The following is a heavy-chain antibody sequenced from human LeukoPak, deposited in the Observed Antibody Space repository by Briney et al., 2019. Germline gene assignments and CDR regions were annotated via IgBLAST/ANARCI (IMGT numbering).Heavy chain of an antibody. Sequence: GRSLRLSCAASGFTFSSYAMHWVRQAPGKGLEWVAVISYDESNKYYADSVKGRFTISRDNSKNTLYLQMNSLRAEDTAVYYCARDLITMVRGVFPGMDVWGQGTTVTVSS. D-gene: IGHD3-10*01. CDR3: ARDLITMVRGVFPGMDV. V-gene: IGHV3-30-3*01. CDR1: GFTFSSYA. CDR2: ISYDESNK. J-gene: IGHJ6*02.